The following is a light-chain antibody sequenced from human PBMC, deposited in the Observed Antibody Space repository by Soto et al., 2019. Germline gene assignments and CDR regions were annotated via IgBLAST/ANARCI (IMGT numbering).Light chain of an antibody. CDR2: GAS. CDR1: QSVSSSY. CDR3: QQYGSSPRT. V-gene: IGKV3-20*01. Sequence: EIVLTQSPGTLSLSPGARATLSCRASQSVSSSYLAWYQQKPGQAPRLLIYGASSRATGIPDRFSGSGSGTDFTITISRLEPEDFELYYCQQYGSSPRTFGQGTKVDIK. J-gene: IGKJ1*01.